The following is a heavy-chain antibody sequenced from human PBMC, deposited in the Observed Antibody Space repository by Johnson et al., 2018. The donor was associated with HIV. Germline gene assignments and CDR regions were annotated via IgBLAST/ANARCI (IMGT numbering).Heavy chain of an antibody. CDR1: GFIFSDYY. Sequence: QEQLVESGGGVVKPGESLRLSCAASGFIFSDYYMTWIRQAPGKGLEWISYISSSGATIYYADSVKGRFTISRDNSKSSLYLQMNSLRVEDTAIYYCAKDLGDFWSGYYFDIWGQGTMVTVSS. CDR2: ISSSGATI. CDR3: AKDLGDFWSGYYFDI. J-gene: IGHJ3*02. V-gene: IGHV3-11*04. D-gene: IGHD3-3*01.